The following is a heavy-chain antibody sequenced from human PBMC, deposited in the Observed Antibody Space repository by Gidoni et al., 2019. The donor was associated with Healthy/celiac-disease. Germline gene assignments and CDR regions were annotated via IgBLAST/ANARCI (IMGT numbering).Heavy chain of an antibody. D-gene: IGHD1-26*01. V-gene: IGHV1-2*02. CDR3: AKGGVGSRYYYYGMDV. CDR1: GYTFTGYY. Sequence: QVQLVQSGAEVKKPGASVKVSCKASGYTFTGYYMHWVRQAPGQGLEWMGWINPNSGGKNYAQNFQGRVTMTRDTSISTAYMERSRLRSDDTAVYYCAKGGVGSRYYYYGMDVWGQGTTVTVSS. CDR2: INPNSGGK. J-gene: IGHJ6*02.